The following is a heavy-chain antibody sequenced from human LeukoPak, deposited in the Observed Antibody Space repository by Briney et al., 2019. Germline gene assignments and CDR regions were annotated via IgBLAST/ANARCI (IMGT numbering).Heavy chain of an antibody. CDR3: ARDPSSWYYYYMDV. J-gene: IGHJ6*03. CDR1: EFSVGSNY. CDR2: ISSSSSTI. D-gene: IGHD6-13*01. V-gene: IGHV3-48*01. Sequence: GGSLRLSCAASEFSVGSNYMTWVRQAPGKGLEWVSYISSSSSTIYYADSVKGRFTISRDNTKNSLYLQMNSLRAEDTAVYYCARDPSSWYYYYMDVWGKGTTVTVSS.